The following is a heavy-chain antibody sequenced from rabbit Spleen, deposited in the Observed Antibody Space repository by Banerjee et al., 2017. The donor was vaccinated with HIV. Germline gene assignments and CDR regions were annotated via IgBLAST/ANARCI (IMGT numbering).Heavy chain of an antibody. J-gene: IGHJ4*01. CDR3: ARDDYLGGGAVRL. CDR1: SSDSY. Sequence: SSDSYMCWVRQAPGKGLEWIACIEAGSSGFTYFASWAKGRFTISKTSSTTVTLQMTSLTVADTATYFCARDDYLGGGAVRLWGPGTLVTDS. V-gene: IGHV1S40*01. D-gene: IGHD7-1*01. CDR2: IEAGSSGFT.